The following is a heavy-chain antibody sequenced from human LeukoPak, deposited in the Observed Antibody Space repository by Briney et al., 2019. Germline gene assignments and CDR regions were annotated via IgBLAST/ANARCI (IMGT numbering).Heavy chain of an antibody. Sequence: PSETLSLTCAVYGGSFSGYYWSWIRQPPGKGLEWIGEINHSGSTNYNPSLKSRVTMSIDTSENQFSLELTSVTPADTAVYYCAKVPDYTSGLTRRFDYWGQGTLVTVSS. CDR2: INHSGST. J-gene: IGHJ4*02. D-gene: IGHD2-2*02. CDR1: GGSFSGYY. CDR3: AKVPDYTSGLTRRFDY. V-gene: IGHV4-34*01.